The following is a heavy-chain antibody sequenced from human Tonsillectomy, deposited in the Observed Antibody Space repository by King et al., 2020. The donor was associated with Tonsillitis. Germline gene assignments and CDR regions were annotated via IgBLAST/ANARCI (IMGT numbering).Heavy chain of an antibody. Sequence: VTLKESGPALVKPTQTLTLTCTFSGFSLSTTGMCVSWIRQPPGKALEWLALIDWVNDRYYSTSLKTRLTISKDTSKNQVVLTMTNMDPVDTATYYCARISGDALRAFDIWGQGTMVTVSS. CDR3: ARISGDALRAFDI. CDR1: GFSLSTTGMC. CDR2: IDWVNDR. J-gene: IGHJ3*02. D-gene: IGHD7-27*01. V-gene: IGHV2-70*01.